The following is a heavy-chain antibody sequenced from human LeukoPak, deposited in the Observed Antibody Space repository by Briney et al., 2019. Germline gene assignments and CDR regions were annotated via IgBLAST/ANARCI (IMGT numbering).Heavy chain of an antibody. CDR2: ISASGDST. CDR1: GFTFSSYA. CDR3: ASSSSGWYKFDY. Sequence: GGSLRLSCAASGFTFSSYAMSWVRQAPGKGLEWGSAISASGDSTFYADSVKGRFTISRDNSKNTLYLQMNSLRAEDTAVYYCASSSSGWYKFDYWGQGTLVTVSS. D-gene: IGHD6-19*01. V-gene: IGHV3-23*01. J-gene: IGHJ4*02.